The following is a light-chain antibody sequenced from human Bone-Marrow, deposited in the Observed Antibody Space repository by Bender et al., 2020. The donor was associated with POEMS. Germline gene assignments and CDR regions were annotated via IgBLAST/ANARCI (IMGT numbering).Light chain of an antibody. CDR2: DVS. CDR3: SSYTSSSSVWV. J-gene: IGLJ3*02. V-gene: IGLV2-14*03. Sequence: QSALTQPDSVSGSPGQSITISCTGTSSDIGYYNSVSWYKQDPGKAPKLIIYDVSNRPSGVSNRFSGSKSGNTDSLTISGLQAEDEADYYCSSYTSSSSVWVFGGGTKLTVL. CDR1: SSDIGYYNS.